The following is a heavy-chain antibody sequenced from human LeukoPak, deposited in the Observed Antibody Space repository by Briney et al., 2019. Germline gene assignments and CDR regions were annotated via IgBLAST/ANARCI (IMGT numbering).Heavy chain of an antibody. CDR2: IYHSGRT. V-gene: IGHV4-38-2*02. CDR3: ATSYIGGFGKPDY. Sequence: PSETLSLTCTVSGYSISSGYYWGWIRQPPGKGLEWIGSIYHSGRTYYNPSLKSRVTLSVDTSKNQFSLTLSSVTAADTAVYYCATSYIGGFGKPDYWGQGTLVTVSS. CDR1: GYSISSGYY. D-gene: IGHD3-16*01. J-gene: IGHJ4*02.